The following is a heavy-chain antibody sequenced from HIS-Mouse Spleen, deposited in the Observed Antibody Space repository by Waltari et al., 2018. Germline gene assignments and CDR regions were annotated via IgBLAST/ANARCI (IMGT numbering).Heavy chain of an antibody. J-gene: IGHJ6*02. CDR2: IYYSGST. D-gene: IGHD4-17*01. CDR3: ARDGTTVTTTYYYYGMDV. CDR1: GGSISSSSYY. V-gene: IGHV4-39*07. Sequence: QLQLQESGPGLVKPSETLSLTCTVSGGSISSSSYYWGWIRQPPGKGLEWIGSIYYSGSTYYNPSLKSRVTISVDTSKNQFSLKLSSVTAADTAVYYCARDGTTVTTTYYYYGMDVWGQGTTVTVSS.